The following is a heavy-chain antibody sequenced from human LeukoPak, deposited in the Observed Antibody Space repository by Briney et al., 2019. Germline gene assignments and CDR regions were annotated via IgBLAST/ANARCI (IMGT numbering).Heavy chain of an antibody. Sequence: AAVTVSCQASVYTFTGYYMHGVRQAPGQGLDGMGWINPNSGGTNYAQKFQGRVTITRDTSISTASMELSTLTSADTAVYYCAREYDFWSGYFYFDYWGQGTLVTVSS. V-gene: IGHV1-2*02. CDR2: INPNSGGT. CDR3: AREYDFWSGYFYFDY. J-gene: IGHJ4*02. CDR1: VYTFTGYY. D-gene: IGHD3/OR15-3a*01.